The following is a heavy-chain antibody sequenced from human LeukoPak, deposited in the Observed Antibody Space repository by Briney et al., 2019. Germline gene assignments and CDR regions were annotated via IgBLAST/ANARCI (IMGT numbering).Heavy chain of an antibody. CDR3: AKALISSSWYLVDS. CDR2: ISASGGST. CDR1: GFTFSSYA. V-gene: IGHV3-23*01. Sequence: PGGSLRLSCAASGFTFSSYAMSWVRQAPGKGLEWASGISASGGSTYYADSVKGRFTISRDNSKNTLYLQMNSLRVEGTAVYYCAKALISSSWYLVDSWGQGTLVTVSS. D-gene: IGHD6-13*01. J-gene: IGHJ4*02.